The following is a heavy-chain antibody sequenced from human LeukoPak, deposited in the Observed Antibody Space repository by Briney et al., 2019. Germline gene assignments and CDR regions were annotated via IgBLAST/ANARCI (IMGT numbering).Heavy chain of an antibody. V-gene: IGHV1-46*01. D-gene: IGHD2-2*01. CDR2: INPSGGST. CDR3: ARVKGYCSSTSCYASSFFDY. J-gene: IGHJ4*02. CDR1: GYTFTSYY. Sequence: ASVKVSCKASGYTFTSYYMHWVRQAPGQGLEWMGIINPSGGSTSYAQKFQGRVTMTRDMSTSTVYMELSRLRSDDTAVYYCARVKGYCSSTSCYASSFFDYWGQGTLVTVSS.